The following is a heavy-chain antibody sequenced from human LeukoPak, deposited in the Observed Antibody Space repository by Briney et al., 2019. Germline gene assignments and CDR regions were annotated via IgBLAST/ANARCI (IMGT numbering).Heavy chain of an antibody. D-gene: IGHD4-17*01. J-gene: IGHJ5*02. CDR2: IYYSGST. CDR3: ARDVGTVTDLGRFDP. CDR1: DGSISSGGYS. V-gene: IGHV4-31*03. Sequence: PSETLSLTCTVSDGSISSGGYSWNWIRQHPGKGLEWIGYIYYSGSTYYNPSLKSRVTISVDTSKNQFSLKLSSVTAADTAVYYCARDVGTVTDLGRFDPWGQGTPVTVSS.